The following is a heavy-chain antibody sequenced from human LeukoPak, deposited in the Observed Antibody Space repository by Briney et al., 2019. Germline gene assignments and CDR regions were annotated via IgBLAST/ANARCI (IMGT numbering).Heavy chain of an antibody. Sequence: SETLSLTCTVSGGSISSYYWSWIRQPPGKGLEWIGYIYYSGSTNYNPSLKSRVTISVDTSKYQFSLKLSSVTAADTAVYYCASDSGGYADTFDYWGQGTLVTVSS. CDR1: GGSISSYY. J-gene: IGHJ4*02. V-gene: IGHV4-59*08. CDR2: IYYSGST. CDR3: ASDSGGYADTFDY. D-gene: IGHD3-22*01.